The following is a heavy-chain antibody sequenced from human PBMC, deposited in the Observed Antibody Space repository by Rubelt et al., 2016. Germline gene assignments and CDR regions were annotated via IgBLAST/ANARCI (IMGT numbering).Heavy chain of an antibody. CDR1: GGSISSYY. J-gene: IGHJ4*02. Sequence: QVQLQESGPGLVKPSETLSLTCTVSGGSISSYYWSWIRQPPGKGLEWIGYIYYSGGTNYNPSHKSRATIYNKRSKNQFSRSLGFGTAGDMAGNYCARQGSDFGRSRWPFADGGQGPLVTVSS. CDR3: ARQGSDFGRSRWPFAD. V-gene: IGHV4-59*08. D-gene: IGHD3-3*01. CDR2: IYYSGGT.